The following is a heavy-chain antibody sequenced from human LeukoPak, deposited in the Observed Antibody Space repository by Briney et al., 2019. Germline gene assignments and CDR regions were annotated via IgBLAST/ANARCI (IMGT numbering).Heavy chain of an antibody. V-gene: IGHV4-4*02. CDR1: GGSISNGNG. CDR2: IYHSGST. J-gene: IGHJ4*02. CDR3: ARVLFGSGSSLDY. D-gene: IGHD3-10*01. Sequence: SETLSLTCTVSGGSISNGNGWGWVRQPPGKGLEWIGEIYHSGSTNYNPSLKSRVTISVDKSRNQFSLKLSSVTAADTAVYYCARVLFGSGSSLDYWGQGTLVTVSS.